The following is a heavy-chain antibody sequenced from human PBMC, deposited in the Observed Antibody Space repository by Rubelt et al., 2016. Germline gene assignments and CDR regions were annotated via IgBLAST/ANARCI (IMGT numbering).Heavy chain of an antibody. CDR2: INTNTGNP. D-gene: IGHD5-24*01. Sequence: QVQLVQSGAEVKKPGASVKVSCKASGYTFTSYGISWVRQAPGQGLEWMGWINTNTGNPTDAQGFTGRFVVSLDTSVSTAYLQISSLKAEDTAVYYCARTKTVEMATIPLAYWGQGTLVTVSS. J-gene: IGHJ4*02. V-gene: IGHV7-4-1*02. CDR1: GYTFTSYG. CDR3: ARTKTVEMATIPLAY.